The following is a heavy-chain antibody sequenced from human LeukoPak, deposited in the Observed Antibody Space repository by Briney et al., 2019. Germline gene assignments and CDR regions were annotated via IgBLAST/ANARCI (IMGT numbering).Heavy chain of an antibody. CDR3: ARLSYYDSSGYPFDY. V-gene: IGHV3-30-3*01. CDR1: GFSFSSYA. D-gene: IGHD3-22*01. J-gene: IGHJ4*02. Sequence: GGSLRLSCAASGFSFSSYAMSWVRQAPGKGLEWVAVISYDGSNKYYADSVKGRFTISRDNSKNTLYLQMNSLRAEDTAVYYCARLSYYDSSGYPFDYWGQGTLVSVSS. CDR2: ISYDGSNK.